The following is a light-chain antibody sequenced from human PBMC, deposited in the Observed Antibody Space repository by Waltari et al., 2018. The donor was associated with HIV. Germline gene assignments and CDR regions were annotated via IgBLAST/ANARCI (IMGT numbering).Light chain of an antibody. V-gene: IGLV2-8*01. CDR3: MSYTGHNRWV. CDR2: EVS. Sequence: QSALPQPPSASGSPGQSLTISCTGTIGDVGGYDYVSWYQQHPGKAPKLLIYEVSQRPSGVPDRFSGSKSGNTASLTVSGLQAEDEADYHCMSYTGHNRWVFGGGTKLTVL. J-gene: IGLJ3*02. CDR1: IGDVGGYDY.